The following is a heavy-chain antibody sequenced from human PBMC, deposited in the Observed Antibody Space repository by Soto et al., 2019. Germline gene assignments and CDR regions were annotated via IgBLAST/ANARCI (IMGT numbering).Heavy chain of an antibody. CDR3: ARKSSSSSWFDP. J-gene: IGHJ5*02. CDR2: ISGYNGNT. V-gene: IGHV1-18*01. Sequence: QVQLVQSGTEVKKPGASVQVSCKASGYTFSNYGVSWVRQAPGQGLEWMGWISGYNGNTNYAQNFQGRVTMTADPSTRTAYMDLRSLRSDDTAVYFCARKSSSSSWFDPWGQGTLVTVSS. D-gene: IGHD6-6*01. CDR1: GYTFSNYG.